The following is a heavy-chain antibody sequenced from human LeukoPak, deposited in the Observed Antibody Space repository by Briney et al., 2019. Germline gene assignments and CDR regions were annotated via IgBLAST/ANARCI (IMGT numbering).Heavy chain of an antibody. CDR3: ARGQYSSSSGYFDY. CDR2: IYCSGST. Sequence: SETLSLTCTVSGGSISSYYWSWIRQPPGKGLEWIGYIYCSGSTNYNPSLKSRVTISVDTSKNQFSLKLSSVTAADTAVYYCARGQYSSSSGYFDYWGQGTLVTVSS. J-gene: IGHJ4*02. CDR1: GGSISSYY. D-gene: IGHD6-6*01. V-gene: IGHV4-59*01.